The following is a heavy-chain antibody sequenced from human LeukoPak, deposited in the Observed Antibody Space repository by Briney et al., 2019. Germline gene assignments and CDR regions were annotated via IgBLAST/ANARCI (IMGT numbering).Heavy chain of an antibody. D-gene: IGHD3-10*01. CDR2: IKSRTDGGTT. V-gene: IGHV3-15*01. J-gene: IGHJ4*02. Sequence: GGSLRLSCAASGFTVSSNYVSWVRQAPGKGLEWVGRIKSRTDGGTTDYAAPVKGKFTISRDDSKNTLYLQMNSLNTEDTAVYYCTTPYYYGSGTITPIYYFDYWGQGTLVTVSS. CDR3: TTPYYYGSGTITPIYYFDY. CDR1: GFTVSSNY.